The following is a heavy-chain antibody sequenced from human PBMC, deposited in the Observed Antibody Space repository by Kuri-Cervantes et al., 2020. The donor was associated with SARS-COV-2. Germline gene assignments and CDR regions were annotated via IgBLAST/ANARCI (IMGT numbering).Heavy chain of an antibody. CDR2: IWYDGSKK. CDR3: ARDDTYFEGSGKNYYYAMDV. J-gene: IGHJ6*02. D-gene: IGHD3-10*01. Sequence: LSLTCAVSGFHFSGYGMHWVRQAPGKGLEWVAVIWYDGSKKYYADSVKGRFTISRDNSKNTMYLEMNSLRAEDTAVYYCARDDTYFEGSGKNYYYAMDVRGQGTTVTVSS. V-gene: IGHV3-33*01. CDR1: GFHFSGYG.